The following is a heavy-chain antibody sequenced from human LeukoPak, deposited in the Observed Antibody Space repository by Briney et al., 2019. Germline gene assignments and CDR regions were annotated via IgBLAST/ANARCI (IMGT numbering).Heavy chain of an antibody. Sequence: GASVKVSCKASGYTFTGYYMHWVRQAPGQGLEWMGIINPSGGSTTYAQKFQGRVTMTRDTSTSAVYMELSSLRSEDTAVYYCARDLSGNKYGHLDYWGQGTLVTVSS. CDR1: GYTFTGYY. J-gene: IGHJ4*02. CDR3: ARDLSGNKYGHLDY. D-gene: IGHD1-26*01. V-gene: IGHV1-46*01. CDR2: INPSGGST.